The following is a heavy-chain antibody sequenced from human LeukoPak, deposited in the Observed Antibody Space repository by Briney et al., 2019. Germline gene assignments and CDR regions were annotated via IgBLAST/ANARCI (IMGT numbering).Heavy chain of an antibody. V-gene: IGHV3-7*01. Sequence: GSLRLSCTTSGFTLSNYWTTWVRQAPGKGLEWVAKIQKDGSEAYYVDSMEGRFTISRDNAENSLYLQMHSLRAEDTAVYSCARAGVTNQLGQTYWYFDLWGRGTLVTVSS. CDR1: GFTLSNYW. CDR3: ARAGVTNQLGQTYWYFDL. CDR2: IQKDGSEA. J-gene: IGHJ2*01. D-gene: IGHD7-27*01.